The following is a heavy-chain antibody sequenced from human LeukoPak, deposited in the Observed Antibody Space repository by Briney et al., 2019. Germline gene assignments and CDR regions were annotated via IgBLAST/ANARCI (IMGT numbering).Heavy chain of an antibody. V-gene: IGHV3-23*01. CDR2: ISGSGDST. CDR1: GFTFSSYA. Sequence: GGSLRLSCAASGFTFSSYAMSWVRQALGKGLEWVSAISGSGDSTYYADSVKGRFTISRDNSKNTLYLQMNSLRAEDTAVYYCAKSEFGGYSYGYGYWGQGTLVTVSS. CDR3: AKSEFGGYSYGYGY. D-gene: IGHD5-18*01. J-gene: IGHJ4*02.